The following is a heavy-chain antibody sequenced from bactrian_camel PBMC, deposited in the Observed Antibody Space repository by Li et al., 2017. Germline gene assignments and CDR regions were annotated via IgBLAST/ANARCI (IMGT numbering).Heavy chain of an antibody. V-gene: IGHV3S1*01. CDR2: IYIRDGTT. CDR3: VTGLSSAPAR. J-gene: IGHJ4*01. Sequence: HVQLVESGGGSVQAGGSLRLSCAATGYTGNSNCMGWFRQAPGKEREGVASIYIRDGTTYYRDSVKGRFTISRDNAKNTVYLHMNSLKSEDTALYYCVTGLSSAPARRGQGTQVTVS. D-gene: IGHD4*01. CDR1: GYTGNSNC.